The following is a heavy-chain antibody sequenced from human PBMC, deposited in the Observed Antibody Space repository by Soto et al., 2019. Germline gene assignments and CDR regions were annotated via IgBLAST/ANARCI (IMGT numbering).Heavy chain of an antibody. CDR2: ISHDGSNE. Sequence: QVQLVESGGGVVQPGGSLRLSCAASGFTFRNHAMHWVRQAPGKGLECLAVISHDGSNEFYRDSVKGRFTFSRDNSKNTLYLYMNSLRSEDTGVYYCARGDREDILVVVGARPGEYGTDIWGQGTTVIVSS. J-gene: IGHJ6*02. CDR3: ARGDREDILVVVGARPGEYGTDI. CDR1: GFTFRNHA. D-gene: IGHD2-15*01. V-gene: IGHV3-30-3*01.